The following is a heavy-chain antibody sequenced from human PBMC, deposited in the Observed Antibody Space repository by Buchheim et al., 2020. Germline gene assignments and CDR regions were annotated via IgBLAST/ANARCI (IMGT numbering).Heavy chain of an antibody. CDR2: ISGSSSPI. CDR3: ARDSSSSSDFDY. J-gene: IGHJ4*02. CDR1: GFTFRSYS. V-gene: IGHV3-48*02. Sequence: EVHLVESGGGLVQPGGSLRLSCEASGFTFRSYSINWVRQAPGKGLEWLSYISGSSSPIYYADSVKGRFTIFRDNAKNSLFLQMNSLRDEDTAVYYCARDSSSSSDFDYWGQRTL. D-gene: IGHD6-6*01.